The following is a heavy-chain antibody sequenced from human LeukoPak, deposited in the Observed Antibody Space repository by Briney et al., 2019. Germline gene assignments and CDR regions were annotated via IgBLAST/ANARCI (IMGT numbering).Heavy chain of an antibody. CDR1: GFTFSNYW. J-gene: IGHJ4*02. CDR3: ARDASIAVAGLTDY. Sequence: GGSLRLSCAASGFTFSNYWMHWVRQAPGKGLVWVSRINSDGSSTSYADSVRGRFTISRDNAKNSLYLQMNSLRAEDTAVYYCARDASIAVAGLTDYWGQGTLVTVSS. V-gene: IGHV3-74*01. CDR2: INSDGSST. D-gene: IGHD6-19*01.